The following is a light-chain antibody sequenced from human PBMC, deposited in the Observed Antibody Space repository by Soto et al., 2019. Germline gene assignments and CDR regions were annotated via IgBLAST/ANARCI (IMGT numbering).Light chain of an antibody. CDR3: SSFTISSTYV. CDR2: EVT. V-gene: IGLV2-14*02. CDR1: SSDVGSYNL. J-gene: IGLJ1*01. Sequence: QSVLTQPASVSGSPGQSITISCTGTSSDVGSYNLVSWYQQHPGKAPKLMIYEVTNRPSGVSDRFSGSKSGNTASLTISGLQAEDEADYYCSSFTISSTYVFGGGTKLTVL.